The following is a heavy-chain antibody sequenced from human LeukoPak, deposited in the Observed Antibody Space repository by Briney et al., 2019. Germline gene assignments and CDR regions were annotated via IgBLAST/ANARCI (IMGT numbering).Heavy chain of an antibody. J-gene: IGHJ4*02. D-gene: IGHD4-17*01. CDR1: GASISSYY. CDR2: IYYSGGT. Sequence: SETLSLTCTVSGASISSYYWSWLRQPPGQGVEWIGYIYYSGGTNYNPSLKSRVTISVDTSKNQLSLKLSSVTAADTAVYYCARGTVTTYYFDYWGQGALVTVSS. CDR3: ARGTVTTYYFDY. V-gene: IGHV4-59*01.